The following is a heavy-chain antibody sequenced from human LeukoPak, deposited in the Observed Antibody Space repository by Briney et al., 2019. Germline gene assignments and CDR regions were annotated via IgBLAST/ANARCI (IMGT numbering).Heavy chain of an antibody. CDR3: ARVSYGYYGVDY. CDR1: GGSISSGSYY. D-gene: IGHD5-18*01. V-gene: IGHV4-61*02. Sequence: SETLSLTCTVSGGSISSGSYYWSWIRQPAGKGLEWIGRIYTSGSTDYNPSLKSRVTISVDTSKNQFPLKLSSVTAADTAVYYCARVSYGYYGVDYWGQGTLVTVSS. CDR2: IYTSGST. J-gene: IGHJ4*02.